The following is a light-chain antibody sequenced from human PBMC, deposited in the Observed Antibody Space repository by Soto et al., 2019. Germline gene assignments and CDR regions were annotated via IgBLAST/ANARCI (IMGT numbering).Light chain of an antibody. CDR2: HSS. CDR1: QDIRTN. V-gene: IGKV3-15*01. J-gene: IGKJ1*01. Sequence: EIVMTQSPATLSVSPGEGATLSWRASQDIRTNLAWYQKRPGKAPSLLIYHSSITATGIPARVSGGGSGTEVFSTSSSLKHEDFEVYQCQQYESSTRTFGQGTQVDIK. CDR3: QQYESSTRT.